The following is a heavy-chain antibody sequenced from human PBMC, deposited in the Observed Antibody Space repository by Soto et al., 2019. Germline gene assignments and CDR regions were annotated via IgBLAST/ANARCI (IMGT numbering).Heavy chain of an antibody. V-gene: IGHV3-23*01. CDR2: ISGSGGST. D-gene: IGHD1-7*01. CDR3: AKGTYITGTTYAFDI. J-gene: IGHJ3*02. Sequence: GGSLRLSCAASGFTFSSYAMSWVRQAPGKGLEWGSAISGSGGSTYYADSVKGRFTISRDNSKNTLYLQMNSLRAEYTAVYYCAKGTYITGTTYAFDIWGQGTMVTVSS. CDR1: GFTFSSYA.